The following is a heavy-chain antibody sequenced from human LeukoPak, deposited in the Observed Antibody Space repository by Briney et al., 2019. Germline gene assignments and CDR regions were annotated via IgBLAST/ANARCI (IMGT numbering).Heavy chain of an antibody. CDR2: INPNSGGT. CDR1: GYTFTGYY. V-gene: IGHV1-2*02. D-gene: IGHD6-19*01. CDR3: ARGVRIALAGTISLGY. Sequence: ASVKVSCKASGYTFTGYYMHWVRQAPGQGLEWMGWINPNSGGTNYAQKFQGRVTMTRDTSISTAYMELSRLRSDDTAVYYCARGVRIALAGTISLGYWGQGTLVTVSS. J-gene: IGHJ4*02.